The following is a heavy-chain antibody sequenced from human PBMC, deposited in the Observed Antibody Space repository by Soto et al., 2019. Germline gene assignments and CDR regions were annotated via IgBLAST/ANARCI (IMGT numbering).Heavy chain of an antibody. Sequence: GGSLRLSCAASGFTFSSYGMHWVRQAPGKGLEWVAVISYDGSNKYYADSVKGRFTIPRDNSKNTLYLQMNSLRAEDTAVYYCAKAHPLGYCSSTSCYGGMDVWGQGTTVTVSS. D-gene: IGHD2-2*01. CDR2: ISYDGSNK. V-gene: IGHV3-30*18. CDR3: AKAHPLGYCSSTSCYGGMDV. J-gene: IGHJ6*02. CDR1: GFTFSSYG.